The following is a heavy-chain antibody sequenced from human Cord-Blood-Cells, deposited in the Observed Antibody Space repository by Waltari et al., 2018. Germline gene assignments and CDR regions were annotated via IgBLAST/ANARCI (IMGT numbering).Heavy chain of an antibody. CDR2: INHSGST. V-gene: IGHV4-34*01. CDR3: ARVAGSYGFYYYYGMDV. D-gene: IGHD5-18*01. CDR1: GGSFSGYY. J-gene: IGHJ6*02. Sequence: QVQLQQWGAGLLKPSETLSLTCAVYGGSFSGYYWSWIRQPPGKGLEWIGEINHSGSTNYNPSLKSRFTISVDTSKNQFSLKLSSVTAADTAVYYCARVAGSYGFYYYYGMDVWGQGTTVTVSS.